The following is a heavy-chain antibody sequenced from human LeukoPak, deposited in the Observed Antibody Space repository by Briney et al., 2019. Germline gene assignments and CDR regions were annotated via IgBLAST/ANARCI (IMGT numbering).Heavy chain of an antibody. J-gene: IGHJ4*02. CDR3: ARDSRLYYDSSGTDY. D-gene: IGHD3-22*01. Sequence: ASVKVSCKASGYTFTSYGISWVRQAPGQGLEWMGWISAYNGNTNYAQKLQGRVTMTTDTSTSTAYMELRSLRSDDTAVYYCARDSRLYYDSSGTDYWGQGTLVTVSS. CDR1: GYTFTSYG. V-gene: IGHV1-18*01. CDR2: ISAYNGNT.